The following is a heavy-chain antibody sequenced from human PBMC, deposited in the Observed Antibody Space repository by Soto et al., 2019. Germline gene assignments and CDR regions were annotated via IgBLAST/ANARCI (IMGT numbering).Heavy chain of an antibody. CDR3: ARQAGGGRIYYGMDV. CDR1: GGSISSSRYY. Sequence: QLQLQESGPGLVKPSETLSLTCTVSGGSISSSRYYWGWIRQPPGKALGWIGNNYNSGSTYYNPSLKSRITISVDTSKNQFSLKLTSVTAADTAVYYCARQAGGGRIYYGMDVWGQGTTVNVSS. D-gene: IGHD2-15*01. J-gene: IGHJ6*02. CDR2: NYNSGST. V-gene: IGHV4-39*01.